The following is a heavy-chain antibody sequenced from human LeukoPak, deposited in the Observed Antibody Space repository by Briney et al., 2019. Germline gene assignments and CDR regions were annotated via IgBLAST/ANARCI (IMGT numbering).Heavy chain of an antibody. CDR1: GFSLSTSGVG. D-gene: IGHD3-10*01. Sequence: SGPTLVNPTQTLTLTCTFSGFSLSTSGVGVGWIRQPPGKALECLALIYWNDDKYYSPSLKSRLTIAKDTSKNQVVLTVTNMDPVDTASYYCAHSLGDFYGSRSPYFDFWGQGALVTVSS. J-gene: IGHJ4*02. CDR2: IYWNDDK. V-gene: IGHV2-5*01. CDR3: AHSLGDFYGSRSPYFDF.